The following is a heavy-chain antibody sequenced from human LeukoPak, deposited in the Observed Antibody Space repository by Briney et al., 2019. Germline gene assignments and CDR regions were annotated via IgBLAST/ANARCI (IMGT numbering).Heavy chain of an antibody. Sequence: GGSLRLSCAASGFTFSNYGMHWVRQAPGKGLEWVAVISYDGSNKYYADSVKGRFTISRDNSKNTLYLQMNSLRAEDTAVYYCAKDSAGIAVAGTYDYWGQGTLVTVSS. CDR2: ISYDGSNK. D-gene: IGHD6-19*01. V-gene: IGHV3-30*18. CDR1: GFTFSNYG. CDR3: AKDSAGIAVAGTYDY. J-gene: IGHJ4*02.